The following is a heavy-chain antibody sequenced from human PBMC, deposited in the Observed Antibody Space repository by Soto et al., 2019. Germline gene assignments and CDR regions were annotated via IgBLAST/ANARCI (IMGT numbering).Heavy chain of an antibody. CDR1: GGSISSSSYY. J-gene: IGHJ4*02. Sequence: QLQLQESGPGLVKPSETLSLTCTVSGGSISSSSYYWGWIRQPPGKGLEWIGSIYYSGSTYYNPSLKSRVTISVDTSKNQFSLKLSSVTAADTAVYYCARLRRDGYNYDYWGQGTVVTVSS. D-gene: IGHD5-12*01. CDR2: IYYSGST. V-gene: IGHV4-39*01. CDR3: ARLRRDGYNYDY.